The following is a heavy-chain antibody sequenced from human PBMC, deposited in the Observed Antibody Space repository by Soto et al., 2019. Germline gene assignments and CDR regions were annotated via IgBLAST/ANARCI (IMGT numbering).Heavy chain of an antibody. J-gene: IGHJ4*02. CDR1: GFTFSSYA. CDR2: ISGSGGST. Sequence: PGGSLRLSCAASGFTFSSYAMSWVRQAPGKGLEWVSIISGSGGSTYSADSVKGRFTISRDNSKNTVYLQMNSLRAEDTAVYYCASRKIQSGSYFPDHWGQGTLVTVSS. V-gene: IGHV3-23*01. D-gene: IGHD1-26*01. CDR3: ASRKIQSGSYFPDH.